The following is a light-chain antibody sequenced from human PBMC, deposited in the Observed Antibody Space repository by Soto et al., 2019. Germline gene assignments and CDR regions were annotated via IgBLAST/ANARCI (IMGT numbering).Light chain of an antibody. V-gene: IGLV1-47*01. Sequence: QSVLTQPPSASGTPGQRVTISCSGRSSNIGSNYIYWFQQPPGTAPKLLMYRSNQRPSGVPDRFSGSKSGTSASLAISGLRSEDEADYYCAAWDDSLSGPVFGTGTKVTVL. CDR1: SSNIGSNY. CDR3: AAWDDSLSGPV. CDR2: RSN. J-gene: IGLJ1*01.